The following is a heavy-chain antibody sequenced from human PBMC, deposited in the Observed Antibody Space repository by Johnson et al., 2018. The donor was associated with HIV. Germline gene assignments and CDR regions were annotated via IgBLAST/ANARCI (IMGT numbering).Heavy chain of an antibody. J-gene: IGHJ3*02. D-gene: IGHD3-22*01. CDR1: GFTFSNYG. CDR2: IKSKGDGATT. V-gene: IGHV3-15*01. CDR3: ARVGYYVDAFDI. Sequence: VQVVESGGDLVQPGGSLRLSCAASGFTFSNYGMSWVRQAPGKGLEWIGHIKSKGDGATTDYAAPVRGRFTISRDKTKKTLYLQMNSLRVEDTAVYYCARVGYYVDAFDIWGQGTVVTVSS.